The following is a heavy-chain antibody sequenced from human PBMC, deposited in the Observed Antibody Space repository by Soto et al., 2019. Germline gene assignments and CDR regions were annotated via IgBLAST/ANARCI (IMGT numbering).Heavy chain of an antibody. CDR2: VDTGNGNI. CDR1: GYTFTNSA. Sequence: VASVKVSCKASGYTFTNSAIHWVRQAPGQSLEWMGWVDTGNGNIKYSEKFQDRLTITTDTFARTAAMELKSLRSEDTAVYYCARDAKWSWRGMDAQEGDYLDYWGRGTPVTVSS. J-gene: IGHJ4*02. V-gene: IGHV1-3*04. CDR3: ARDAKWSWRGMDAQEGDYLDY. D-gene: IGHD3-10*01.